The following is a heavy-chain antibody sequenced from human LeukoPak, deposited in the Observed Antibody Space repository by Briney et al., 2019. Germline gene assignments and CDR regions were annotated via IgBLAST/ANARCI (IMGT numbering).Heavy chain of an antibody. Sequence: PSETLSLTCTVSGGSISSSSYYWGWIRQPPGKGLEWIGSIYYSGSTYYNPSLKSRVTISVDTSKNQFSLKLSSVTAADTAVYYCASPSSGGSYTDAFDIWGQGTMVTVSS. CDR3: ASPSSGGSYTDAFDI. V-gene: IGHV4-39*01. CDR1: GGSISSSSYY. CDR2: IYYSGST. D-gene: IGHD2-15*01. J-gene: IGHJ3*02.